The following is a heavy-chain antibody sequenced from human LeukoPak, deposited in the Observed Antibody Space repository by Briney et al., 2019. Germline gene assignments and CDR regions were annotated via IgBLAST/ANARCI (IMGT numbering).Heavy chain of an antibody. CDR2: IRAKANTYAT. V-gene: IGHV3-73*01. J-gene: IGHJ5*02. D-gene: IGHD6-13*01. CDR3: TTSYSGNSWYDWFGP. CDR1: GFTFSGSS. Sequence: GGSLRLSCAASGFTFSGSSIHWVRQPSGKGLEWVGLIRAKANTYATAYAASVTGRFTISRDDSKTTSYLQMNSLKTEDTALYFCTTSYSGNSWYDWFGPWGQGTLVTVSS.